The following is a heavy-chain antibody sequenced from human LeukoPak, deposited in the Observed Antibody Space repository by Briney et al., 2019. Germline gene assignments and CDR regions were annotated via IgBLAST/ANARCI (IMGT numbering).Heavy chain of an antibody. J-gene: IGHJ3*02. CDR1: GGSISSYY. Sequence: SETLSLTCTVSGGSISSYYWSWIRQPPGKGLEWIGYIYYSGSTNYNPSLKSRVTISVDTSKNQFSLKLSSVTAADTAVYYCARGKDYGDYDHAFDIWGQGTMVTVSS. CDR3: ARGKDYGDYDHAFDI. D-gene: IGHD4-17*01. V-gene: IGHV4-59*01. CDR2: IYYSGST.